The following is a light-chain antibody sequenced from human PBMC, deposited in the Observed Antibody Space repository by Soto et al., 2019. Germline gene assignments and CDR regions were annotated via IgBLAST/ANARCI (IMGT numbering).Light chain of an antibody. CDR2: GAS. CDR1: QSVSSSY. Sequence: LAPGERVTLSCRASQSVSSSYLTWYQQKPGQAPRLLIYGASTRATGIPARFSGSGSGTDFTLTISSLQPEDFAVYYCQQDQGTLGQGTKVDIK. CDR3: QQDQGT. V-gene: IGKV3D-7*01. J-gene: IGKJ1*01.